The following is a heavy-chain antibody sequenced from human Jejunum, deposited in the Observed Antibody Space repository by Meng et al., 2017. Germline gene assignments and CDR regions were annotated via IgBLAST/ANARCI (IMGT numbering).Heavy chain of an antibody. J-gene: IGHJ4*02. CDR2: ITADGGAT. Sequence: GESLKISCAASGFTFSNYAMTWVRQAPGKGPECVAVITADGGATAHANSVKGRFTISRDNSKNILYLEMNSLGAGDTAVYYCAKGTLRYCSGGTCYPFDYWGQGTVDTVSS. V-gene: IGHV3-23*01. D-gene: IGHD2-15*01. CDR3: AKGTLRYCSGGTCYPFDY. CDR1: GFTFSNYA.